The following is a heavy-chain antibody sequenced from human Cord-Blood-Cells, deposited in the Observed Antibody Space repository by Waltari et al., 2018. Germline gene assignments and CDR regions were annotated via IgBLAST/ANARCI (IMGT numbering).Heavy chain of an antibody. D-gene: IGHD1-26*01. Sequence: QVQLVQSGAEVKKPGASVKVSCKASGYTFTSYDINWVRQATGQGLEWMGWMNPNSGNPGYAQKFEGRVTMTRNTSISTAYMELSSLRSEDTAVYYCARGRVVGRWDLFSYWGQGTLVTVSS. J-gene: IGHJ4*02. CDR3: ARGRVVGRWDLFSY. CDR1: GYTFTSYD. CDR2: MNPNSGNP. V-gene: IGHV1-8*01.